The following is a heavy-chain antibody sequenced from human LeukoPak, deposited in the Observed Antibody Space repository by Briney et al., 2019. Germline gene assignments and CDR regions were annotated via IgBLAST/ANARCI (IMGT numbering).Heavy chain of an antibody. J-gene: IGHJ4*02. CDR3: ARSETVGRHLDY. Sequence: SETLSLTCTVSGGSISSYYWSWIRQPPGKGLEWIGYIYYSGSTNYNPSLKSRVTTSVDTSKNQFSLKLSSVTAADTAVYYCARSETVGRHLDYWGQGTLVTVSS. CDR2: IYYSGST. V-gene: IGHV4-59*01. CDR1: GGSISSYY.